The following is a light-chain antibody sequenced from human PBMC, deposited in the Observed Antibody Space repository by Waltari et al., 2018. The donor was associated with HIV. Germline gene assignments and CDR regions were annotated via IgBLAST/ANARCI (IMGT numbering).Light chain of an antibody. J-gene: IGLJ2*01. CDR3: CSYAGSYTYVV. V-gene: IGLV2-11*01. CDR1: SSDGGGYNY. Sequence: QSALTQPRSVYGSPGQSVTISCTGTSSDGGGYNYVSWYQQHPGKAPKLMIYDVSKRPSGVPDRFSGSKSGNTASLTISGLQAEDEADYYCCSYAGSYTYVVFGGGTKLTVL. CDR2: DVS.